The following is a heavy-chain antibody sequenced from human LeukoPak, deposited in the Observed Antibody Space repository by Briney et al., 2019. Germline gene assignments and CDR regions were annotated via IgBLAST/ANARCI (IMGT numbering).Heavy chain of an antibody. Sequence: VASVKVSCKASGYTFTSYDINWVRQATGQGLEWMGWMNPNSGNTGYAQKFQGRVTMTRNTSISTAYMELSSLRSEDTAVYYCARGFPRRMVRGVITGWFDPWGQGTLVTVSS. CDR2: MNPNSGNT. CDR3: ARGFPRRMVRGVITGWFDP. D-gene: IGHD3-10*01. V-gene: IGHV1-8*01. CDR1: GYTFTSYD. J-gene: IGHJ5*02.